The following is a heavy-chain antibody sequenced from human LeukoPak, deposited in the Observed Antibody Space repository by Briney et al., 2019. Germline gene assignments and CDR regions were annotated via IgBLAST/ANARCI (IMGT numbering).Heavy chain of an antibody. CDR3: AKVAGGGSGYDQTYYYYYYMDV. V-gene: IGHV3-23*01. CDR2: ISGSGGST. D-gene: IGHD5-12*01. J-gene: IGHJ6*03. Sequence: PGGSLRLSCAASGFTVSSYEMNWVRQAPGKGLEWVSAISGSGGSTYYADSVKGRFTISRDNSKNTLYLQMNSLRAEDTAVYYCAKVAGGGSGYDQTYYYYYYMDVWGKGTTVTVSS. CDR1: GFTVSSYE.